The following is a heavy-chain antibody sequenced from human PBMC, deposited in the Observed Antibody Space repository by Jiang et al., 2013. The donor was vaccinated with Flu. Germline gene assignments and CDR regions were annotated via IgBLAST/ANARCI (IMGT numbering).Heavy chain of an antibody. V-gene: IGHV4-59*01. Sequence: ETLSLTCTVSGGSISSYYWSWIRQPPGKGLEWIGYIYYSGSTNYNPSLKSRVTISVDTSKNQFSLKLSSVTAADTAVYYCAGTITMVRGVIITSRFDPWGQGTLVTVSS. CDR1: GGSISSYY. J-gene: IGHJ5*02. CDR3: AGTITMVRGVIITSRFDP. D-gene: IGHD3-10*01. CDR2: IYYSGST.